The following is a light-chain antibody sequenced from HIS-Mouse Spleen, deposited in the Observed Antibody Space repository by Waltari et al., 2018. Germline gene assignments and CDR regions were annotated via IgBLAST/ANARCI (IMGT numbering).Light chain of an antibody. CDR1: SSTIGTNY. CDR3: AAWDDSLSGPV. Sequence: QSVLTQPPSASGTPGQRVTISCSGSSSTIGTNYVSWYQQLPGTAPKLPIYRNNQRPSGVPDRFSGSKSGTSASLAISGLRSEDEADYYCAAWDDSLSGPVFGGGTKLTVL. CDR2: RNN. V-gene: IGLV1-47*01. J-gene: IGLJ3*02.